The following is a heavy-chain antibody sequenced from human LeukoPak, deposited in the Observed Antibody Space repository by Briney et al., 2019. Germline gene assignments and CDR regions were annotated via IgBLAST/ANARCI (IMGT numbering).Heavy chain of an antibody. CDR2: ISDSGSST. CDR1: VFTFSSYA. D-gene: IGHD3-22*01. CDR3: APLVGSGYYSRFDY. J-gene: IGHJ4*02. V-gene: IGHV3-23*01. Sequence: HPGGSLRLSCAASVFTFSSYAMSWVRQAPWKGLEWVSVISDSGSSTYYADSVKGRFSISRDNSKNTLYLQMNSLRAEDTAVYYCAPLVGSGYYSRFDYWGQGTLVTVSS.